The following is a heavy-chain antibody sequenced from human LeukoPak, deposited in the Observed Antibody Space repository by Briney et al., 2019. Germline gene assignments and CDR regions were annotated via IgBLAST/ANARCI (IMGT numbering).Heavy chain of an antibody. V-gene: IGHV1-46*01. Sequence: ASVKVSCKASGYTFSNYYIHWVRQAPGQGLEWMGIINPSGGSTTYPQKFQGSVTMTRDLSTSTVYMEVSSLRSDDTAVYYCTRVDRYCTSTNCQNWFDPWGQGTLVTVSS. CDR2: INPSGGST. D-gene: IGHD2-2*01. CDR3: TRVDRYCTSTNCQNWFDP. J-gene: IGHJ5*02. CDR1: GYTFSNYY.